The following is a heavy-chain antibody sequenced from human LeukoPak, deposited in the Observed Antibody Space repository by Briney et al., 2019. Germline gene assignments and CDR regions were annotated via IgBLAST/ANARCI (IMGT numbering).Heavy chain of an antibody. Sequence: PSETLSLTCAVYGGSFSGYYWSWIRQPPGKGLEWIGEINHSGSTNYNPSLKSRVTISVDTSKNQFSLKLSSVTAADTAVYYCARGLRRSYYYGMDVWGQGTTVTVSS. V-gene: IGHV4-34*01. CDR3: ARGLRRSYYYGMDV. CDR2: INHSGST. J-gene: IGHJ6*02. CDR1: GGSFSGYY.